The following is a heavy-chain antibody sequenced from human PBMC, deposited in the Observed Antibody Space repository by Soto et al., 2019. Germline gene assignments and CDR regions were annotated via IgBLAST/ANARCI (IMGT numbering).Heavy chain of an antibody. CDR2: IYYSGST. D-gene: IGHD6-6*01. CDR1: VGSISSYY. CDR3: ARVRIEYSTTRWVGP. J-gene: IGHJ5*02. V-gene: IGHV4-59*01. Sequence: SETLSLTCTVSVGSISSYYWSWIRQPPGKGLEWIGYIYYSGSTNYNPSLKSRVTISVDTSKNQFSLKLSSVTAADTAVYYCARVRIEYSTTRWVGPWGQGNLVTVSS.